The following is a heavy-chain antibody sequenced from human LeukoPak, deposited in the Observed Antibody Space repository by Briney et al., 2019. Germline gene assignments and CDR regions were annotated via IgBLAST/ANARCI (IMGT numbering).Heavy chain of an antibody. CDR3: ARWGLLRVDAFDI. V-gene: IGHV3-33*01. J-gene: IGHJ3*02. Sequence: GRSLRVSCAASGFTFSSYGMHWVRQAPGKGLEWVAVIWYDGSNKYHADSVKGRFTISRDNSKNTLYLQMNSLRAEDTAVYYCARWGLLRVDAFDIWGQGTMVTVSS. CDR2: IWYDGSNK. D-gene: IGHD2-15*01. CDR1: GFTFSSYG.